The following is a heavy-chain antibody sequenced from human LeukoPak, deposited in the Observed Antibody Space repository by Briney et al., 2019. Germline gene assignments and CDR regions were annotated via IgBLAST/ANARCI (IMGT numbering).Heavy chain of an antibody. V-gene: IGHV4-59*01. CDR2: IYHSGST. J-gene: IGHJ5*02. CDR3: ARYPALLWFGESENWFDP. Sequence: SETLSLTCTLSGGSISTYYWSWIRQPPGKGLEWIGYIYHSGSTNYNPSLKSRVTISVDTSKNQFSLKLSSVTAADTAVYYCARYPALLWFGESENWFDPWGQGTLVTVSS. D-gene: IGHD3-10*01. CDR1: GGSISTYY.